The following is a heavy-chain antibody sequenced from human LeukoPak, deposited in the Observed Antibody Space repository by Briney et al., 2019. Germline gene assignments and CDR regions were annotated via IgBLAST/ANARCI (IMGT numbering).Heavy chain of an antibody. D-gene: IGHD4-17*01. J-gene: IGHJ2*01. CDR1: GFTVSSNY. CDR2: IYSGGST. Sequence: GGSLRLSCAASGFTVSSNYMSWVRQAPGKGLVWVSVIYSGGSTYYADSVKGRFTISRDNSKNTLYLQMNSLRAEDTAVYYCARTVTMEWYFDLWGRGTLVTVSS. V-gene: IGHV3-53*01. CDR3: ARTVTMEWYFDL.